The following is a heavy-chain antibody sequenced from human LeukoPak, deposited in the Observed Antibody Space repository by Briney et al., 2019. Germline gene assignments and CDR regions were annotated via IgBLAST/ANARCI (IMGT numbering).Heavy chain of an antibody. CDR1: GYTFTSYD. CDR3: ARALTHSSSWYFHYYYYYMDV. D-gene: IGHD6-13*01. CDR2: MNPNSGNT. J-gene: IGHJ6*03. V-gene: IGHV1-8*01. Sequence: GASVKVSCKASGYTFTSYDINWVRQATGQGLEWMGWMNPNSGNTGYAQKFQGRVTMTRNTSISTAYMELSSLRSEDTTVYYCARALTHSSSWYFHYYYYYMDVWGKGTTVTISS.